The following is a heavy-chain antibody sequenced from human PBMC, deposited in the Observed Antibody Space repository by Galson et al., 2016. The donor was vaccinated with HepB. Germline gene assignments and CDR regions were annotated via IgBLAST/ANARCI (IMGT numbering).Heavy chain of an antibody. J-gene: IGHJ6*02. D-gene: IGHD4-11*01. CDR2: ISYSGTT. CDR1: GVPVRTFY. Sequence: ETLSLTCTVSGVPVRTFYWSWVRHPPGKGLEWLGYISYSGTTDYNPSLKSRVTISMDKSKNQVSLKLNSTTAADTAVYYCARNDVLQVFHGMDVWGPGTTVTVSS. V-gene: IGHV4-59*02. CDR3: ARNDVLQVFHGMDV.